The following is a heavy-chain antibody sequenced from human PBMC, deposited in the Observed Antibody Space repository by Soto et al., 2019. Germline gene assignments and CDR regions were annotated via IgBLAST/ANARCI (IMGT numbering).Heavy chain of an antibody. CDR2: IYWDADK. D-gene: IGHD1-1*01. V-gene: IGHV2-5*02. Sequence: QITLKESGPTLVKPTQTLTLTCTFSGFSLSTSGVGVGWIRQPPGKALAWLALIYWDADKRYSPSLKSRLTITKVATNNHVVLTMTNMDPVDTATYYCAHNQRYSGLYWGQGTLVTVSS. J-gene: IGHJ4*02. CDR3: AHNQRYSGLY. CDR1: GFSLSTSGVG.